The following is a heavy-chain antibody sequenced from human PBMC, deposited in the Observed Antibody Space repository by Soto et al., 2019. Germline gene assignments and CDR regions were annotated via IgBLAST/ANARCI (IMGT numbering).Heavy chain of an antibody. Sequence: GESLKISCKGSGYSFTSYWIGCVRQMPGKGLEWMGIICPGDSDTRYSPSFQGQVTISADKSISTAYLQWSSLKASGTAMYYCARGNSGYDYYYYYMHVWGKGTTVTVS. CDR3: ARGNSGYDYYYYYMHV. J-gene: IGHJ6*03. V-gene: IGHV5-51*01. CDR1: GYSFTSYW. CDR2: ICPGDSDT. D-gene: IGHD5-12*01.